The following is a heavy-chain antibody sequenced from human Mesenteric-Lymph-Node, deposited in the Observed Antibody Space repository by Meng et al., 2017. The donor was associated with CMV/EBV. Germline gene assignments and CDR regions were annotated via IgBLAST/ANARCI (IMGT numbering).Heavy chain of an antibody. CDR1: GLSVSSNY. CDR2: TYSGGDT. Sequence: GESLKISCAPSGLSVSSNYMSWVRQAPGKGLEWVSITYSGGDTYYADSVKGRFTISRDSSTNTLYLQMDSLRVEDTAKYFCAKGGQEVPLTRRFDYWGQGTLVTVSS. V-gene: IGHV3-53*01. J-gene: IGHJ4*02. D-gene: IGHD2-15*01. CDR3: AKGGQEVPLTRRFDY.